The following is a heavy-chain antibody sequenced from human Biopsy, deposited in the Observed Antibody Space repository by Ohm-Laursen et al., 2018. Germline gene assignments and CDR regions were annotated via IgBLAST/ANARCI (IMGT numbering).Heavy chain of an antibody. CDR3: ARGSRVEYSYVSMGLHSYVMDV. Sequence: AASVKVSCKASGGTFTNYAISWVRQAPGQGLEWMGGIIPIVGITHYAQKFRGRVTITADKSMSTAYMELSSLTADDTAVYYCARGSRVEYSYVSMGLHSYVMDVWGQGTTVTVSS. J-gene: IGHJ6*02. D-gene: IGHD5-18*01. CDR1: GGTFTNYA. CDR2: IIPIVGIT. V-gene: IGHV1-69*10.